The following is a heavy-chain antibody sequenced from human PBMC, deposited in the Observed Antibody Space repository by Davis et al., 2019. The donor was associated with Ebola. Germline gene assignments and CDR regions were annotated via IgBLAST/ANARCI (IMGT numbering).Heavy chain of an antibody. D-gene: IGHD3-22*01. CDR1: GVSISDGRSH. Sequence: MPSETLSLTCTVSGVSISDGRSHWGWVRQPPGKGLEWIASFRRGERTYYNSSLESRLTVSVDTSKNQFSLKLSSVTAADTAVYYCARHRYDGSGYYRYYFDYWGRGTLVTVSS. CDR3: ARHRYDGSGYYRYYFDY. CDR2: FRRGERT. J-gene: IGHJ4*01. V-gene: IGHV4-39*01.